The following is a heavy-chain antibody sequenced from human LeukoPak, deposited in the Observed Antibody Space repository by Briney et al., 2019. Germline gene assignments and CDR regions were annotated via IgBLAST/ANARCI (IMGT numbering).Heavy chain of an antibody. J-gene: IGHJ6*04. CDR1: GGSISSSNYY. CDR3: ARPLHILAPMDV. CDR2: IYYSGST. Sequence: PSETLSLTCTVSGGSISSSNYYWGWIRQSPGKGLEWMGTIYYSGSTYYNPSLKSRVTISVDTSRNQFSLKLRSVTAADTAVYYCARPLHILAPMDVWGKGTTVTISS. D-gene: IGHD2-8*02. V-gene: IGHV4-39*01.